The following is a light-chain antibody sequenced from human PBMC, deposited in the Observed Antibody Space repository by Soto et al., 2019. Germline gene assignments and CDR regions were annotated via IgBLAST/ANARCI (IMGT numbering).Light chain of an antibody. CDR2: DDS. CDR1: QGISSA. J-gene: IGKJ5*01. V-gene: IGKV1D-13*01. CDR3: QKFNNYPLT. Sequence: AIQLTQSPSSLSTSVGDRVTITCRASQGISSALAWYQQKPGKAPKILIYDDSSLDSGVPSRFSGSGSGTDLALTISSLQPEDFATYYCQKFNNYPLTCGQGTRLEIK.